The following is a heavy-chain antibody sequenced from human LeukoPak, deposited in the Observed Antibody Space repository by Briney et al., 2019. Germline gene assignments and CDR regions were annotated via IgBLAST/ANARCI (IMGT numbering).Heavy chain of an antibody. D-gene: IGHD3-10*01. Sequence: SETLSLTCTVSGGSISSSSYYWGWIRQPPGKGLEWIGSIYYSGSTYYNPSLKSRVTISVDTSKNQFSLKLSSVTAADTAVYYCARVKYYGSGSYIVGKQYNWFDPWGQGTLVTVSS. V-gene: IGHV4-39*07. CDR3: ARVKYYGSGSYIVGKQYNWFDP. J-gene: IGHJ5*02. CDR1: GGSISSSSYY. CDR2: IYYSGST.